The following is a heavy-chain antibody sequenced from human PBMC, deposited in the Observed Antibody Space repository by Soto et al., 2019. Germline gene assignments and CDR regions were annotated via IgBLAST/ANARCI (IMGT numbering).Heavy chain of an antibody. Sequence: GGSLRLSCVTSGFTFSNYAMSWVRQAPGKGLEWVSAISDSGISTYYADSVKGRFTISRDSSKNTLYLQMNSLGAEDTAVYYCVKGLKWELPLHYWGQGTLVTVSS. D-gene: IGHD1-26*01. CDR1: GFTFSNYA. CDR3: VKGLKWELPLHY. V-gene: IGHV3-23*01. CDR2: ISDSGIST. J-gene: IGHJ4*02.